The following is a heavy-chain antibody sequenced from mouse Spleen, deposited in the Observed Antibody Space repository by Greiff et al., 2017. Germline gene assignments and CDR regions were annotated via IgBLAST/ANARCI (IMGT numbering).Heavy chain of an antibody. Sequence: VKLMESGPELVKPGASVKISCKASGYAFSSSWMNWVKQRPGKGLEWIGRIYPGDGDTNYNGKFKGKATLTADKSSSTAYMQLSSLTSEDSAVYFCAREIRSFAMDYWGQGTSVTVSS. V-gene: IGHV1-82*01. D-gene: IGHD1-1*01. J-gene: IGHJ4*01. CDR3: AREIRSFAMDY. CDR2: IYPGDGDT. CDR1: GYAFSSSW.